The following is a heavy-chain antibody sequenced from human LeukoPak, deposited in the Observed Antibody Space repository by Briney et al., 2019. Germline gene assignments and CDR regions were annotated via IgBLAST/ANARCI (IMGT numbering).Heavy chain of an antibody. V-gene: IGHV1-8*01. Sequence: ASVKVSCKASGYTFTSYDINWVRQATGQGLEWMGWMNPNSGNTGYAQKFQGRVTMTRNTSISTAYMELSSLRSEDTAVYYCAICSGGSCDPNDAFDIWGQGTMVTASS. J-gene: IGHJ3*02. D-gene: IGHD2-15*01. CDR3: AICSGGSCDPNDAFDI. CDR1: GYTFTSYD. CDR2: MNPNSGNT.